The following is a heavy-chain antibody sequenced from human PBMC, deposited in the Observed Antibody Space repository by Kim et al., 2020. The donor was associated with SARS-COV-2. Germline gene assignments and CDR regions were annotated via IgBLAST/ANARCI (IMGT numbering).Heavy chain of an antibody. V-gene: IGHV3-48*03. Sequence: GGSLRLSCAASGFTFSSYEMNWVRQAPGKGLEWVSYISSSGSTIYYADSVKGRFTISRDNAKNSLYLQMNSLRAEDTAVYYCARDLRGSGSYEDNWFDPWGQGTLVTVSS. CDR3: ARDLRGSGSYEDNWFDP. J-gene: IGHJ5*02. D-gene: IGHD3-10*01. CDR2: ISSSGSTI. CDR1: GFTFSSYE.